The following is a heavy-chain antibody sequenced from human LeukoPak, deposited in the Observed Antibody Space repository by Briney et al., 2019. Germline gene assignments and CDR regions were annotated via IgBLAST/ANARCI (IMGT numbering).Heavy chain of an antibody. D-gene: IGHD3-9*01. CDR1: GGTFSSYA. V-gene: IGHV1-69*05. CDR2: IIPIFGTA. J-gene: IGHJ5*02. Sequence: ASVTVSCKASGGTFSSYAISWVRQAPGQGLEWMGGIIPIFGTANYAQKFQGRVTITTDESTSTAYMELSSLRSEDTAVYYCARGSLARYGFYPWGQGTLVTVSS. CDR3: ARGSLARYGFYP.